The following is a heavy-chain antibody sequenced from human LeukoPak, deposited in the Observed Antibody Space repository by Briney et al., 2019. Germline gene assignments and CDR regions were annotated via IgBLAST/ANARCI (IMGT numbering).Heavy chain of an antibody. CDR2: ISWNSGSI. Sequence: GISWNSGSIGYGDSVKGRFTISRDNAKNSLYLQMNSLRAEDTALYYCAKDRGSGWYYFDYWGQGTLVTVSS. CDR3: AKDRGSGWYYFDY. D-gene: IGHD6-19*01. J-gene: IGHJ4*02. V-gene: IGHV3-9*01.